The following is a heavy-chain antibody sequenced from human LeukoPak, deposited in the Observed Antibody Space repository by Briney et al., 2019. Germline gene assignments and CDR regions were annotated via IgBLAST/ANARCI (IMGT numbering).Heavy chain of an antibody. D-gene: IGHD5-18*01. CDR1: GFTFSSYW. CDR2: INSDGSST. J-gene: IGHJ4*02. V-gene: IGHV3-74*01. Sequence: PGGSLRLSCAASGFTFSSYWMHWVRQAPGKGLVWVSRINSDGSSTSYADSVKGRFTISRDNAKNTLYLQMNSLRAEDTAVYYCARGIGGYSYGVLDYWGQGTLVTVSS. CDR3: ARGIGGYSYGVLDY.